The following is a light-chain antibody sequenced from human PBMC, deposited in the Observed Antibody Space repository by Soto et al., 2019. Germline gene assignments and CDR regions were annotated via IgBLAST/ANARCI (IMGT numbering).Light chain of an antibody. CDR1: SSDVGGYNY. V-gene: IGLV2-11*01. J-gene: IGLJ2*01. CDR2: DVS. CDR3: CSYAGSYVV. Sequence: QSALTQPRSVSGSPGQSVTIPCTGTSSDVGGYNYVSWYQQHPGKAPKLMIYDVSKRPSGVPDRFSGSKSGNTASLTISGLQAEDVADYYCCSYAGSYVVFGGGTKLTVL.